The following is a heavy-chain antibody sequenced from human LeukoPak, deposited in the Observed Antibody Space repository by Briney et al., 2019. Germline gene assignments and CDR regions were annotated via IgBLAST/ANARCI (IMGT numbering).Heavy chain of an antibody. D-gene: IGHD1-14*01. V-gene: IGHV3-30*15. CDR2: ISYDGSNK. CDR1: GFSFSSYA. CDR3: ARPETTRRYYFYYMDV. J-gene: IGHJ6*03. Sequence: PGRSLRLSCAASGFSFSSYAMHWVRQAPGKGLEWVAVISYDGSNKFYADSVRGRFTISRDNSKNTLYLQMSSLRPEDTAVYYCARPETTRRYYFYYMDVWGKGTTVTVSS.